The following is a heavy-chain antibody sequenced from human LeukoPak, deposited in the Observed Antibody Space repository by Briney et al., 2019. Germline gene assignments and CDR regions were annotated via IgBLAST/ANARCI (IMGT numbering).Heavy chain of an antibody. Sequence: WASVKVSCKASGGTFSSYAISWVRQAPGQGLEWMGGIIPIFGTANYAQKVQGRVTITADESTSTAYMELSSLRSEDTAVYYCARTALLWFGELLTDWFDPWGQGTLVTVSS. CDR3: ARTALLWFGELLTDWFDP. V-gene: IGHV1-69*13. J-gene: IGHJ5*02. D-gene: IGHD3-10*01. CDR2: IIPIFGTA. CDR1: GGTFSSYA.